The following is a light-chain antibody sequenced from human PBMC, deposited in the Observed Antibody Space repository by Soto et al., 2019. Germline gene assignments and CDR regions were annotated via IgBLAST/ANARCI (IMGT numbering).Light chain of an antibody. CDR3: CSYAGSKNFV. J-gene: IGLJ1*01. V-gene: IGLV2-8*01. CDR2: EVG. Sequence: QSVLTQPPSASGSPGQSVTISCTGSNSDIGAYNHVSWYQQHPGKAPKLIIYEVGERPSGVPDRFSGSKSGNTASLTVSGLQAEDEADYYCCSYAGSKNFVFGTGTKVT. CDR1: NSDIGAYNH.